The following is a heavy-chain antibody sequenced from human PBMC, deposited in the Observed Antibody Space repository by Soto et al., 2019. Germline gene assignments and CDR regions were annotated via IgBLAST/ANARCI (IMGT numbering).Heavy chain of an antibody. V-gene: IGHV3-23*01. J-gene: IGHJ4*02. D-gene: IGHD3-10*01. Sequence: EVHLLESGGDLVQPGGSLRLSCAASAFIFRDYAMSWVRQAPGKGLEWVSTISREGAYTHYSDSVEGRFTISRDNSKNTLYLQMTSLRGEDTALYYCARGFSAGKGSPPDYWGQGTLVTVSS. CDR3: ARGFSAGKGSPPDY. CDR1: AFIFRDYA. CDR2: ISREGAYT.